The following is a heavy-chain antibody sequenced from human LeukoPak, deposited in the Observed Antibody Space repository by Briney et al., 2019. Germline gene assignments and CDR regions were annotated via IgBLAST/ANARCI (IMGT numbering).Heavy chain of an antibody. D-gene: IGHD1-26*01. CDR2: ISYDGSNK. V-gene: IGHV3-30-3*01. CDR1: GFTFSSYA. J-gene: IGHJ4*02. CDR3: ARDRGDSLVGADFDS. Sequence: GGSLRLSCAASGFTFSSYAMHWVRQAPGKGLEWVAVISYDGSNKYYADSVKGRFTISRDNAKNSIFLQMNNLRVEDTAVYYCARDRGDSLVGADFDSWGQGILVTVSS.